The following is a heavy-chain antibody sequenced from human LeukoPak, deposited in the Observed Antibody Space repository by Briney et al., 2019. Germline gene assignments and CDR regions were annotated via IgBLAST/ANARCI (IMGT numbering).Heavy chain of an antibody. CDR1: GFTFSSYE. V-gene: IGHV3-48*03. D-gene: IGHD1-26*01. J-gene: IGHJ4*02. CDR3: AKGVQWELPLGY. CDR2: ISRSGTTI. Sequence: TGGSLRLSCAASGFTFSSYEMNWVRQAPGKGLEWVSYISRSGTTIYYAGSVKGRFTISRDNSKNTLYLQMNGLRADDTAIYYCAKGVQWELPLGYWGQGTLVTVSS.